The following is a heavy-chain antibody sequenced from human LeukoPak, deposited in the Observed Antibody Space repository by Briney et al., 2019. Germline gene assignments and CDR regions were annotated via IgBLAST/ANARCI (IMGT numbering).Heavy chain of an antibody. CDR2: ISGSGGST. CDR3: AKDEGYCSGGSCYYFDY. CDR1: GFTFSSYA. V-gene: IGHV3-23*01. D-gene: IGHD2-15*01. J-gene: IGHJ4*02. Sequence: GGSLRLSCAASGFTFSSYAMSWVRQAPGKGLEWVSAISGSGGSTYYADSVKGRFTISRDNSKNTLYLRMNSLRAEDTAVYYCAKDEGYCSGGSCYYFDYWGQGTLVTVSS.